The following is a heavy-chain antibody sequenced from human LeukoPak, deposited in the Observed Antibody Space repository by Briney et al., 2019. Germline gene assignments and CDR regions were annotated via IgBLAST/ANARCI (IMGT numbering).Heavy chain of an antibody. CDR1: GGSISSYH. J-gene: IGHJ4*02. D-gene: IGHD3-22*01. CDR2: IYYSGSS. Sequence: SGPGLVKPSETLSLTCTVSGGSISSYHWSWIRQVPGQGLEWIGYIYYSGSSNYNPSLTSRVTISVDTSKNQFSLKLSSVTAADTAVYYCARDSGYDSSGYFDYWGQGTLVTVSS. V-gene: IGHV4-59*01. CDR3: ARDSGYDSSGYFDY.